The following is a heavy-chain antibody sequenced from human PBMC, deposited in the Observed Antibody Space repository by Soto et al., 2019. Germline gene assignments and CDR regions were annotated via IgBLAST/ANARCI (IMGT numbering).Heavy chain of an antibody. D-gene: IGHD2-15*01. J-gene: IGHJ4*02. Sequence: LRLSCAASGFTFSSYAMSWVRQAPGKGLEWVSAISGSGGSTYYADSVKGRFTISRDNSKNTLYLQMNSLRAEDTAVYYCAKVTRYCSGGSCYSGPIDYWGQGTLVTVSS. V-gene: IGHV3-23*01. CDR3: AKVTRYCSGGSCYSGPIDY. CDR2: ISGSGGST. CDR1: GFTFSSYA.